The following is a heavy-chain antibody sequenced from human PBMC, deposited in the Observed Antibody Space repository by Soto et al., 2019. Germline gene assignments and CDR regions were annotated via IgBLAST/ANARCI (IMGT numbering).Heavy chain of an antibody. Sequence: PGKGLEWVAVIWYDGSNKYYADSVKGRFTISRDNSKNTLYLQMNSLRAEDTAVYYCARAPDYANYGMDVWRQGTTVIVSS. V-gene: IGHV3-33*01. CDR2: IWYDGSNK. D-gene: IGHD3-16*01. CDR3: ARAPDYANYGMDV. J-gene: IGHJ6*02.